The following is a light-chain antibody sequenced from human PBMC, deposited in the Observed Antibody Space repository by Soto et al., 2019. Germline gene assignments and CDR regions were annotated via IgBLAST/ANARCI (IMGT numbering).Light chain of an antibody. V-gene: IGKV3-15*01. CDR2: AVS. CDR3: QQYDNWPWT. CDR1: RAINDQ. Sequence: EILMTQSPATLRVSPGDTATLSCRASRAINDQLAWYQQKPGQPPRLLIFAVSTRATGFPARFSGSGSGTDFTLTISSLQSEDFAVYYCQQYDNWPWTFGQGTKVEIK. J-gene: IGKJ1*01.